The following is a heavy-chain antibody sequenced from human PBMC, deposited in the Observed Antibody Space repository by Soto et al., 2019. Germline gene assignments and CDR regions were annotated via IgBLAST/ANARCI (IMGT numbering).Heavy chain of an antibody. Sequence: ASLKVACKTSGYTFTSYGISCGRQAPGQGLEWMGWISAHNGNTKYAQKLQGRVTMTTDTSTSTAYMEVRSLRSDDTAVYYCARDTAMALPDAWGQGTLVTVSS. V-gene: IGHV1-18*01. CDR2: ISAHNGNT. D-gene: IGHD5-18*01. CDR3: ARDTAMALPDA. CDR1: GYTFTSYG. J-gene: IGHJ4*02.